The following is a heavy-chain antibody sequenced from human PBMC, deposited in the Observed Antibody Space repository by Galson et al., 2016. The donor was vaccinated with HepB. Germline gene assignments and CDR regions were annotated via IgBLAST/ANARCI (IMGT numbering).Heavy chain of an antibody. Sequence: SLRLSWAASGMTFSDSYMRWIRQPPGRGLEWVAYISSASATISYADSVRGRFAISRDNRRSLLFLEMNSLRAEDTALYYCANDQKPRGFDYWGQGTLVTVSS. D-gene: IGHD3-10*01. CDR2: ISSASATI. CDR1: GMTFSDSY. CDR3: ANDQKPRGFDY. J-gene: IGHJ4*02. V-gene: IGHV3-11*01.